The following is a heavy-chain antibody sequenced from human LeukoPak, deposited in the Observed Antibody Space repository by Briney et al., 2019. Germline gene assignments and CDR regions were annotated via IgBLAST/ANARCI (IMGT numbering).Heavy chain of an antibody. CDR2: INNDGRST. V-gene: IGHV3-74*01. CDR1: GFTFSFYW. Sequence: GGSLRLSCASSGFTFSFYWMHWVRQAPGKGLVWVSRINNDGRSTSYAGSVKGRSTISSDNAKNTLYLQMNSLRAEDTAVYYCARDNEYCTGGTCRLDYWGQGALVTVSS. J-gene: IGHJ4*02. D-gene: IGHD2-15*01. CDR3: ARDNEYCTGGTCRLDY.